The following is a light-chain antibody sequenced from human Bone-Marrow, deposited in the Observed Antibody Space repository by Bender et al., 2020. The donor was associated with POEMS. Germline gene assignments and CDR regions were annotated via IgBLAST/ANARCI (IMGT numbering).Light chain of an antibody. V-gene: IGLV2-23*02. J-gene: IGLJ2*01. CDR1: SSDVGSYNL. CDR2: EVN. Sequence: QSALTQPASVSGSPGQSITISCTGTSSDVGSYNLVSWYQQHPGKAPKLIIYEVNQRPSGASYRFSGSKSGYTASLTISGLQPDDEATYFCCSFAGGGFGGGTRLTVL. CDR3: CSFAGGG.